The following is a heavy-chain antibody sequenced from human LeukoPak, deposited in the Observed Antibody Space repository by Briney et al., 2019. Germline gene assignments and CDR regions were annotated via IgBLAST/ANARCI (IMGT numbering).Heavy chain of an antibody. J-gene: IGHJ1*01. CDR1: GASISNSEFY. CDR2: IYSSGSP. CDR3: ARDPPGGIGEYFQH. V-gene: IGHV4-39*07. Sequence: SETLSLTCTVSGASISNSEFYWGWIRQAPGKGLEWIGSIYSSGSPYYSPSFKSRATMSIDRFQNHFSLRLTSVTAADTAVYYCARDPPGGIGEYFQHWGQGTLVTVSS. D-gene: IGHD2-15*01.